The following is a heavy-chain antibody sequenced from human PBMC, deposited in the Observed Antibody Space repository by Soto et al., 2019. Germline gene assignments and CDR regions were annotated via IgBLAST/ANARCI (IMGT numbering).Heavy chain of an antibody. CDR2: IYPGDHET. V-gene: IGHV5-51*01. CDR1: GYTVSNFW. Sequence: XESLKITCQCCGYTVSNFWIGWVRQLPGQGLEWMGIIYPGDHETRYSPSFLGKVTISAETSINTAYLQWSSLEASDSAFYFCARSPRSSPYFDFWGQGALVTVSS. D-gene: IGHD6-13*01. J-gene: IGHJ4*02. CDR3: ARSPRSSPYFDF.